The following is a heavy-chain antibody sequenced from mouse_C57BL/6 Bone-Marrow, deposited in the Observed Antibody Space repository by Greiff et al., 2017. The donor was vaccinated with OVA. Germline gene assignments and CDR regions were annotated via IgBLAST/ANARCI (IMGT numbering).Heavy chain of an antibody. D-gene: IGHD2-5*01. CDR1: GFTFSSYG. CDR2: ISSGGSYT. CDR3: ARAGVYYSNYVDY. V-gene: IGHV5-6*01. Sequence: EVKVVESGGDLVKPGGSLKLSYAASGFTFSSYGMSWVRQTPDKRLEWVATISSGGSYTYYPDSVKGRFTISRDNAKNTLYLQMSSLKSEDTAMYYCARAGVYYSNYVDYWGQGTTLTVSS. J-gene: IGHJ2*01.